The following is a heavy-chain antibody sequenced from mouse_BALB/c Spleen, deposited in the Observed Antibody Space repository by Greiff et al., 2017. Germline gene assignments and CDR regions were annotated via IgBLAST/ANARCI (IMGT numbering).Heavy chain of an antibody. Sequence: QVQLQQSGAELVRPGTSVKVSCKASGYAFTNYLIEWVKQRPGQGLEWIGVINPGSGGTNYNEKFKGKATLTADKSSSTAYMQLSRLTSDDSAVYFCARSEVYFYGSSAWFAYWGQGTLVTVSA. CDR2: INPGSGGT. D-gene: IGHD1-1*01. V-gene: IGHV1-54*03. CDR3: ARSEVYFYGSSAWFAY. CDR1: GYAFTNYL. J-gene: IGHJ3*01.